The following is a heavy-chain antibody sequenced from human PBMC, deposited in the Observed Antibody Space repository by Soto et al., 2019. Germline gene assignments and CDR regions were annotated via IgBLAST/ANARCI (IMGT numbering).Heavy chain of an antibody. CDR3: ARAGKRRAGAFDD. V-gene: IGHV3-11*01. CDR1: GFTFSDYY. Sequence: PGGSLRLSCAASGFTFSDYYMSWIRQAPGKGLEWVTSISPSGTTTYYADSVKGRFTISRDNAKNSLYLQMDSLRAEDTAVYSCARAGKRRAGAFDDWGQGTLVTVSS. CDR2: ISPSGTTT. D-gene: IGHD6-13*01. J-gene: IGHJ4*02.